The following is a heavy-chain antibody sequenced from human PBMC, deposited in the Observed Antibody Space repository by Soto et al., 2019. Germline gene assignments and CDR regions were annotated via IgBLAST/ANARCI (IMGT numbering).Heavy chain of an antibody. J-gene: IGHJ4*02. V-gene: IGHV3-30*03. CDR1: RFSFSSFG. Sequence: QVPLVESGGGVVQPGRSLRLSCTASRFSFSSFGMNCFRRAPGKGLGWVTLISYDGSDIHYSDSVKGRFTISRDNSKITVFLQMILLSPEDTAVSDCATVRADKYNFWTGFEYWGQGTPVTVSS. CDR3: ATVRADKYNFWTGFEY. CDR2: ISYDGSDI. D-gene: IGHD3-3*01.